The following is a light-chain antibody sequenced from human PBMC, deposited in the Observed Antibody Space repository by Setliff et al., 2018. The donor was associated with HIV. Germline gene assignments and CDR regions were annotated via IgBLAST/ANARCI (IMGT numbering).Light chain of an antibody. J-gene: IGLJ1*01. CDR1: SSDIGGHDF. V-gene: IGLV2-14*01. CDR2: GVN. Sequence: QSALTQPASVSGSPGQSITISCAGSSSDIGGHDFVSWYQQDPGKAPKLMIYGVNNRPSGVPDRFSGSKSGNTASLTISGLQAEDEADYYCSSRTGGSTPYVFGTGTKVTVL. CDR3: SSRTGGSTPYV.